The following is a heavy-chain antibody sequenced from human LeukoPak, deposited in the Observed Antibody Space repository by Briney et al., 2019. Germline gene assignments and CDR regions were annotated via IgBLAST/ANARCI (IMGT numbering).Heavy chain of an antibody. D-gene: IGHD4-17*01. CDR3: AREVGYGDYKYYFDY. CDR2: IYYSGST. J-gene: IGHJ4*02. Sequence: SETLSLTCTVSGGSISSYYWSWIRQPPGKGLEWIGYIYYSGSTNYNPSLKSRVTISVDTSKNQFSLNLSSVTAADTAVYYCAREVGYGDYKYYFDYWGQGTLVTVSS. V-gene: IGHV4-59*12. CDR1: GGSISSYY.